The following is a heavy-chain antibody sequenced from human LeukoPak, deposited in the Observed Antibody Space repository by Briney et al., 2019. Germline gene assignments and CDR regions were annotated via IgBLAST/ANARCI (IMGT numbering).Heavy chain of an antibody. Sequence: SETLSLTCTVSGGSISSSSYYWRWIRQPPGKGLEWIGYIYYSGSTNYHPSLKSQITISVDTSKNQFSLKLSSVTAADTAVYYCARDNHSLPGVDYWGQGTLVTVSS. J-gene: IGHJ4*02. V-gene: IGHV4-61*01. D-gene: IGHD2-2*01. CDR2: IYYSGST. CDR3: ARDNHSLPGVDY. CDR1: GGSISSSSYY.